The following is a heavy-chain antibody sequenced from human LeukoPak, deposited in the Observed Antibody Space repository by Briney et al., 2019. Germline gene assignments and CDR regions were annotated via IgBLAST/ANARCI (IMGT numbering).Heavy chain of an antibody. D-gene: IGHD3-22*01. Sequence: ASAKVSCKASGYTFTSYGISWVRQAPGQGLEWMGWISAYNGNTNYAQKLQGRVTMTTDTSTSTAYMELRSLRSDDTAVYYCARDRPYYYDSSGYYPLGAFDIWGQGTMVTVSS. CDR3: ARDRPYYYDSSGYYPLGAFDI. CDR1: GYTFTSYG. V-gene: IGHV1-18*01. J-gene: IGHJ3*02. CDR2: ISAYNGNT.